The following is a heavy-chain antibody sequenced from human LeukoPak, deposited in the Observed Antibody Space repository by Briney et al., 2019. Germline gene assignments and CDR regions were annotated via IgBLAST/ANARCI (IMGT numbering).Heavy chain of an antibody. D-gene: IGHD1-7*01. J-gene: IGHJ5*02. CDR1: GFTFSDYY. CDR2: INWNGGST. V-gene: IGHV3-20*04. Sequence: GGSLRLSCAASGFTFSDYYMSWIRQAPGKGLEWVSGINWNGGSTGYADSVKGRFTISRDNAKNSLYLQMNSLRAEDTALYYCARDNWNYDLRFDPWGQGTLVTVSS. CDR3: ARDNWNYDLRFDP.